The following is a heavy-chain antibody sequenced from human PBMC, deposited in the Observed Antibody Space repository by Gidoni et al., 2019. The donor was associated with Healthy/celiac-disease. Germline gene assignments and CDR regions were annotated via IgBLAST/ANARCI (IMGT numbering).Heavy chain of an antibody. V-gene: IGHV3-49*03. CDR3: TRELYAAAEDLYYYGMDV. Sequence: EVQLVESGGGLVQPGRSLRLSCTASGFTFGDYAMSWFRQAPGKGLEWVGFIRSKAYGGTTEYAASVKGRFTISRDDSKSIAYLQMNSLKTEDTAVYYCTRELYAAAEDLYYYGMDVWGQGTTVTVSS. CDR2: IRSKAYGGTT. D-gene: IGHD6-13*01. J-gene: IGHJ6*02. CDR1: GFTFGDYA.